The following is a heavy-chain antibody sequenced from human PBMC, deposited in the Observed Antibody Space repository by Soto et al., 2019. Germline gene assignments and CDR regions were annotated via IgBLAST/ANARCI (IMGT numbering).Heavy chain of an antibody. V-gene: IGHV1-58*01. CDR1: GFTFTSSA. J-gene: IGHJ4*02. CDR2: IVVGSGNT. Sequence: SVKVSCEASGFTFTSSAVQWVRQARGQRLEWIGWIVVGSGNTNYAQKFQERVTITRDMSTSTAYMELSSLRSEDTAVYYCAAEVTVAATEKFDYWGQGTLVTVSS. CDR3: AAEVTVAATEKFDY. D-gene: IGHD6-19*01.